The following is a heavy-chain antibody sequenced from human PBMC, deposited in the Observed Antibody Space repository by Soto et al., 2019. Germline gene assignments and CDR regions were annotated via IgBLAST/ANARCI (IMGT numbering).Heavy chain of an antibody. CDR2: ISYDVSNK. CDR3: AKDNGSGCDWLRVGDASDI. D-gene: IGHD5-12*01. V-gene: IGHV3-30*18. J-gene: IGHJ3*02. CDR1: GFTFSSFG. Sequence: GESLRLSCAASGFTFSSFGMHGVRKAPGKGLEWVAVISYDVSNKYYADSVKGRLTFSRDNSKNKLYLQMNSLRGEDTAVYYCAKDNGSGCDWLRVGDASDIWGQGT.